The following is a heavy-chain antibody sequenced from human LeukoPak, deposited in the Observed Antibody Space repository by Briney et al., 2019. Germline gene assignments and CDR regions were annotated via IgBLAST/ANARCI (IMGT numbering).Heavy chain of an antibody. CDR1: GGSITSYY. J-gene: IGHJ4*02. V-gene: IGHV4-59*12. CDR2: IHYSGST. CDR3: ARDQYYDVSTYYDIDY. D-gene: IGHD3-22*01. Sequence: SETLSLTCTVSGGSITSYYWSWIRQPPGKGLEWIGYIHYSGSTNYSPSLESRVTISVDTSKSQFSLKLSSVTAADTAVYYCARDQYYDVSTYYDIDYWGQGTLVTVSS.